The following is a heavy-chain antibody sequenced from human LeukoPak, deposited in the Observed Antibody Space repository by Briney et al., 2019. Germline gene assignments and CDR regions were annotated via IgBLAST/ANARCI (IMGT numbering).Heavy chain of an antibody. D-gene: IGHD6-19*01. V-gene: IGHV1-24*01. CDR1: GYTLTELS. J-gene: IGHJ4*02. CDR3: ATGPSGWYSDY. CDR2: FDPEDGET. Sequence: ASVKVSCKVSGYTLTELSMHWVRQAPGKGLEWMGGFDPEDGETIYAQKFQGRVTVTEDTSTDTAYMELSSLRSEDTAVYYCATGPSGWYSDYWGQGTLVTVSS.